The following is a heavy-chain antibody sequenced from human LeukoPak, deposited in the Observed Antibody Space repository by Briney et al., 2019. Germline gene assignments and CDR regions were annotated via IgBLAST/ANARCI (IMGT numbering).Heavy chain of an antibody. D-gene: IGHD1-26*01. Sequence: SETLSLTCAVYGGSFSGYYWSWIRQPPGKGLEWIGEINHSGSTNYNPSLKSRVTISVDTSKNQFSLKLSSVTAADTAVYYCARDLLIVGATSSDYWGQGTLVTVSS. CDR3: ARDLLIVGATSSDY. CDR2: INHSGST. CDR1: GGSFSGYY. V-gene: IGHV4-34*01. J-gene: IGHJ4*02.